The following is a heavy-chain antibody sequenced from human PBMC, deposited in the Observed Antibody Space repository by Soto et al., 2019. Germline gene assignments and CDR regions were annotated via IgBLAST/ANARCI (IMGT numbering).Heavy chain of an antibody. CDR1: YA. D-gene: IGHD6-19*01. CDR3: ASGYSSGRYGLDF. V-gene: IGHV1-3*01. Sequence: YALHWVHQATGQRLEWMGWINAGNGNTKYSQKFQGRVTITRDTSASTAYMELSSLRSEDTAVYYCASGYSSGRYGLDFSGQRPLLT. J-gene: IGHJ4*02. CDR2: INAGNGNT.